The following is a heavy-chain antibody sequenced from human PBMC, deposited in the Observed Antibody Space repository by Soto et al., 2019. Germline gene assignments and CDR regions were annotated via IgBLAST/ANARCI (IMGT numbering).Heavy chain of an antibody. CDR3: ARGTHPRGWCGGKRDKMNWFDP. D-gene: IGHD3-10*01. CDR1: GYTFTSYA. V-gene: IGHV1-3*01. J-gene: IGHJ5*02. Sequence: QVQLVQSGAEVKKPGASVKVSCKASGYTFTSYAMHWVRQAPGQRLEWMGWINAGNGNTKYSQKFQGRVTITRDTSASTAYMELSSLRSEDTAVYYCARGTHPRGWCGGKRDKMNWFDPWGQGTLVTVSA. CDR2: INAGNGNT.